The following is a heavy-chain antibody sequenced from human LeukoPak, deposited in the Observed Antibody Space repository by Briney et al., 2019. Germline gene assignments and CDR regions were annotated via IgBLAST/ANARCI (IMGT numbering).Heavy chain of an antibody. V-gene: IGHV4-4*07. CDR3: ARVRQGYYDSSGYLDY. J-gene: IGHJ4*02. CDR2: IYTSGST. Sequence: SETLSLTCAVSGASITSYYWSWIRQPAGKGLEWIGRIYTSGSTNYNPSLKSRVTISVDTSKNQFSLKLSSVTAADTAVYYCARVRQGYYDSSGYLDYWGQGTLVTVSS. D-gene: IGHD3-22*01. CDR1: GASITSYY.